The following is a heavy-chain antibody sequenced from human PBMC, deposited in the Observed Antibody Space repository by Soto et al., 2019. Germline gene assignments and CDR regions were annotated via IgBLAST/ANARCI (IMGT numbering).Heavy chain of an antibody. Sequence: PSETLCLSYTVSGGSTSSGGYYLSRIRQHTGKGLEWIGYIYYSGSTYYNPSLKGPVTISVDTSKNQFSLKLSSVTAADTAVYYCARDIKNPLYGSGCDYNFGAFDIWGQGTMVTVSS. D-gene: IGHD3-10*01. J-gene: IGHJ3*02. CDR1: GGSTSSGGYY. CDR2: IYYSGST. CDR3: ARDIKNPLYGSGCDYNFGAFDI. V-gene: IGHV4-31*01.